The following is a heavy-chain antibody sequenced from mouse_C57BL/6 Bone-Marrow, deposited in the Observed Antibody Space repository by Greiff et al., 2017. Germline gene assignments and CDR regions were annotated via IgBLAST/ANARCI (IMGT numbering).Heavy chain of an antibody. CDR2: ISNGGGST. Sequence: EVKVVESGGGLVQPGGSLKLSCAASGFTFSDYYMYWVRQTPEKRLEWVAYISNGGGSTYYPDTVKGRFTISRDNAKNTLYLQMSRLKSEDTAMYYCARHEAQGIAYWGQGTLVTVSA. V-gene: IGHV5-12*01. D-gene: IGHD3-2*02. J-gene: IGHJ3*01. CDR3: ARHEAQGIAY. CDR1: GFTFSDYY.